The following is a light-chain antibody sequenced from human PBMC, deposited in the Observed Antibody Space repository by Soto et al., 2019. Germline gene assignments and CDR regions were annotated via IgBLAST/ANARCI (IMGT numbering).Light chain of an antibody. CDR1: QSIGSY. V-gene: IGKV3-20*01. CDR2: DAS. CDR3: QQYGSSPRT. Sequence: EVVWTQSPGTLSLSPVERATLSCGASQSIGSYLAWYQHKLGQPPRLLIYDASNRATGIPDRFSGSGSGTDFSLPISSLEPGDFAVYSCQQYGSSPRTFGQGTKV. J-gene: IGKJ1*01.